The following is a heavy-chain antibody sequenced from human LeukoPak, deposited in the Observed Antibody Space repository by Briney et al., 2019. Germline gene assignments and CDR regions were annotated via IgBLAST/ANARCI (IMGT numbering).Heavy chain of an antibody. CDR1: GFTFSTYA. Sequence: GGSLRLSCAASGFTFSTYAMNWVRQAPGKRLEWVSSITDSGRDTYYADSVKGRLTISRDNAKNSLYLQMNSLRAEDTAVYYCARDGPRSVSSSSYFDYWGQGTLVTVSS. D-gene: IGHD6-13*01. CDR3: ARDGPRSVSSSSYFDY. V-gene: IGHV3-21*06. J-gene: IGHJ4*02. CDR2: ITDSGRDT.